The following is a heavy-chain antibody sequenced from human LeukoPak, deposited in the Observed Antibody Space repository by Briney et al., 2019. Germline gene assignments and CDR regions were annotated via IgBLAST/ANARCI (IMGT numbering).Heavy chain of an antibody. D-gene: IGHD1-26*01. J-gene: IGHJ4*02. CDR1: GGSISSSSYY. CDR2: IYYSGST. V-gene: IGHV4-39*01. CDR3: ARQPKGSYYKYYFDY. Sequence: QASETLSLTCTVSGGSISSSSYYWDWIRQPPGKGLEWIGSIYYSGSTYYNPSLKSRVTISVDTSKNQFSLKLSSVTAADTAVYYCARQPKGSYYKYYFDYWGQGTLVTVSS.